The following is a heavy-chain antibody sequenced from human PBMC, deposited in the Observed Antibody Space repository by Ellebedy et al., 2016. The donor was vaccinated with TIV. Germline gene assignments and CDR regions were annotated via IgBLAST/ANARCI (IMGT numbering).Heavy chain of an antibody. CDR1: GFTVSINY. CDR2: IYSDGST. V-gene: IGHV3-66*01. J-gene: IGHJ3*02. D-gene: IGHD6-19*01. Sequence: GESLKISCAASGFTVSINYMSWVRQAPGKGLEWVSVIYSDGSTYYADSVKGRFTISRDNSKNTLYLQMNSLRAEDTALYYCARAPGTAVPGSDAFDIWGQGTVVTVSS. CDR3: ARAPGTAVPGSDAFDI.